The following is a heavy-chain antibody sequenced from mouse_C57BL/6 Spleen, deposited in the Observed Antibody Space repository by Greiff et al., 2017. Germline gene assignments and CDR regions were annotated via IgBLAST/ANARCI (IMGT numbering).Heavy chain of an antibody. J-gene: IGHJ1*03. CDR2: ISSGGSYT. D-gene: IGHD1-1*01. CDR3: ARITTVVATEYFDV. V-gene: IGHV5-6*01. CDR1: GFTFSSYG. Sequence: EVQGVESGGDLVKPGGSLKLSCAASGFTFSSYGMSWVRQTPDKRLEWVATISSGGSYTYYPDSVKGRFPISRDNAKNTLYLQMSSLKSEDTAMYYCARITTVVATEYFDVWGTGTTVTVSS.